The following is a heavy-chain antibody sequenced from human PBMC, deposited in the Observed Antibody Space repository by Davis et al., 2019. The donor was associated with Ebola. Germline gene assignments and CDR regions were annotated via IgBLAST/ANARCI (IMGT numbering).Heavy chain of an antibody. D-gene: IGHD2-15*01. CDR2: ISGSGGST. V-gene: IGHV3-23*01. CDR1: GFTFSSYA. J-gene: IGHJ6*04. Sequence: PGGSLRLSCAASGFTFSSYAMSWVRQAPGKGLEWVSAISGSGGSTYYADSVKGRFTISRDNSKNTLYLQMNSLRAEDTAVYYCAKDRGIKWDIVVVVAGYFGVWGKGTTVTVSS. CDR3: AKDRGIKWDIVVVVAGYFGV.